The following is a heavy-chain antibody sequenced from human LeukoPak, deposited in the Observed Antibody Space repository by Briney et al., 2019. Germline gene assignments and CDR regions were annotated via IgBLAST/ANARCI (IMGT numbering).Heavy chain of an antibody. CDR3: ARVHEQTTGAPFDY. CDR1: GFTFSSYS. V-gene: IGHV3-48*01. J-gene: IGHJ4*02. CDR2: ISSSSSTI. Sequence: PGGSLRLSCAASGFTFSSYSMNWVRQAPGKGLEWVSYISSSSSTIYYADSVKSRFTISRDNAKNSLYLQMNSLRAEDTAVYYCARVHEQTTGAPFDYWGQGTLVTVSS. D-gene: IGHD4-17*01.